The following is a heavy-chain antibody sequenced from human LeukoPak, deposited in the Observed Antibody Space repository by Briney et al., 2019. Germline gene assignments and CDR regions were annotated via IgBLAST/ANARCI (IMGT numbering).Heavy chain of an antibody. D-gene: IGHD1-26*01. Sequence: PSQTLSLTCTVSGGSINSGSYYWSWIRQPAGKGLEWIGRICTSGTTNYKPSLKSRVTISIDTSKNQFSLKLNSVTAADTAVYYCARWSGSYHGFDYWGQGTLVTVSS. J-gene: IGHJ4*02. V-gene: IGHV4-61*02. CDR3: ARWSGSYHGFDY. CDR2: ICTSGTT. CDR1: GGSINSGSYY.